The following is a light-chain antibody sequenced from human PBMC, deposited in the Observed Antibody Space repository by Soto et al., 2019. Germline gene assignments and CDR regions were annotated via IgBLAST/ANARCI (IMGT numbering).Light chain of an antibody. CDR2: DAS. J-gene: IGKJ4*01. CDR3: QQLSSYPLT. V-gene: IGKV3-20*01. Sequence: EFVLKESPGTLSLSPGERATLSCRASQTVRNNYLAWYTQKTGQAPRLMIYDASSRATGIPDRLSGGGSGTDFTLTISRLEPEEVAVDDCQQLSSYPLTFGGGTKVDIK. CDR1: QTVRNNY.